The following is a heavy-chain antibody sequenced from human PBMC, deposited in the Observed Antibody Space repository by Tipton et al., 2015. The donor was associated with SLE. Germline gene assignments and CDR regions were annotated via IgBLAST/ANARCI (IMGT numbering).Heavy chain of an antibody. D-gene: IGHD7-27*01. CDR3: ARELGMVAFDI. CDR2: IYYSGST. V-gene: IGHV4-59*01. J-gene: IGHJ3*02. Sequence: TLSLTCTVSGASISSYYWSWIRQPPGKGLEWIGYIYYSGSTNYNPSLKSRVTISVDTSKNQFSLKLSSVTAADTAVYYCARELGMVAFDIWGQGTMVTVSS. CDR1: GASISSYY.